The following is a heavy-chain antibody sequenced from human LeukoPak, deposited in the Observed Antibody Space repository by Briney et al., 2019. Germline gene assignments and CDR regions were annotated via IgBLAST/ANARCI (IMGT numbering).Heavy chain of an antibody. D-gene: IGHD3-10*01. CDR1: GFPFSGYW. J-gene: IGHJ3*01. V-gene: IGHV3-7*01. CDR2: INEDGSEE. CDR3: ARGFDGRRAFDL. Sequence: PGGSLRLSCAVSGFPFSGYWMSGVRQAPGNGLEWVATINEDGSEEYYVDSVKGRFTIFRDNAKNSLYFQMSSLRGEDTALYYCARGFDGRRAFDLWGQGTKVTVSS.